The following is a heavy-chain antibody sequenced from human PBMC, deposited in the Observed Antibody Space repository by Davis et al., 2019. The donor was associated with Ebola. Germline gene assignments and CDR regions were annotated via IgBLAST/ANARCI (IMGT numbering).Heavy chain of an antibody. Sequence: AASVKVSCKASGYTFTGYYMHWVRQAPGQGLEWMGRINPNSGGTDYAQKFQGRVTLTRDTSISIAYMELSSLRSDDTAVYYCARDRGYRSMGFDYWGQGILVTVSS. D-gene: IGHD5-12*01. CDR2: INPNSGGT. V-gene: IGHV1-2*06. J-gene: IGHJ4*02. CDR3: ARDRGYRSMGFDY. CDR1: GYTFTGYY.